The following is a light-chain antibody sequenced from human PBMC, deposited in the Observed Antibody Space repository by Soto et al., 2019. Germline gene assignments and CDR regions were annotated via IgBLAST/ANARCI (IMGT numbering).Light chain of an antibody. CDR1: SSDVGGYNY. Sequence: QFVLTQPVSVSGSPGQSIAISCTGTSSDVGGYNYVSWHQQHPGKAPKVLISVVSNRPSGVSNRFSGSKSGNTASLTISGLQAEDEADYYCSSYRSGGTFGFGSGTKVTVL. CDR2: VVS. V-gene: IGLV2-14*01. J-gene: IGLJ1*01. CDR3: SSYRSGGTFG.